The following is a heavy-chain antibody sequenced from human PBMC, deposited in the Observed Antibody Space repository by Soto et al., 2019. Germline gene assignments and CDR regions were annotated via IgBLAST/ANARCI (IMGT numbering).Heavy chain of an antibody. CDR2: TNAGNGNT. CDR3: ARSIVVVTALAY. CDR1: GYTFTSYA. V-gene: IGHV1-3*05. Sequence: QVQLVQSGAEEKKPGASVKVSCKASGYTFTSYAMHWVRQAPGQRLEWMGWTNAGNGNTKYSQKFQGRPTITRDTSASTAYMELSSLRSEATAVYSCARSIVVVTALAYWGQGTLVTVSS. J-gene: IGHJ4*02. D-gene: IGHD2-21*02.